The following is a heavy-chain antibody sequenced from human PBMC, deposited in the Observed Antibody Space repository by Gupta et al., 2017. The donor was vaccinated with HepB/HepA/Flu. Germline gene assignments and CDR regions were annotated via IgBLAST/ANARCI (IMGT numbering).Heavy chain of an antibody. CDR1: GFTLDNYP. Sequence: EVQVFESGGGIVQPGGSLRLSCVVSGFTLDNYPMTWVRQAPGKGLEWVCDVSDSMGETCYADSVKGRFSSASYNSKKNLYLHMDRLGADDTAVYDGSEGLSVLDYWGQGIMVSVSS. CDR3: SEGLSVLDY. CDR2: VSDSMGET. J-gene: IGHJ4*02. D-gene: IGHD6-19*01. V-gene: IGHV3-23*01.